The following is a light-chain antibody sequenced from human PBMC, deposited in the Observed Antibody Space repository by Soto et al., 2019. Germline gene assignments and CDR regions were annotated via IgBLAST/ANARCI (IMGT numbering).Light chain of an antibody. CDR1: QSVSSS. V-gene: IGKV3-15*01. J-gene: IGKJ4*01. CDR3: QHYKTWPLA. CDR2: DAY. Sequence: SPATLSVYPGERAPSSCRASQSVSSSLAWYRQQPGQAPRLLIYDAYLRATGVPARFSGSGSGTEFTHTISSLQSEDFAVYYCQHYKTWPLAFGGVAKV.